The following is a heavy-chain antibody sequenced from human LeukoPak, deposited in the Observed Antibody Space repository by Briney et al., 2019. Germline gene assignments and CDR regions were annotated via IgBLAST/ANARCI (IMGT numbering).Heavy chain of an antibody. CDR3: ARGMLGVTDNWFDP. CDR2: IIPIFGIA. V-gene: IGHV1-69*17. D-gene: IGHD3-10*02. J-gene: IGHJ5*02. Sequence: SVKVSCKASGGTFSSYAISWVRQAHGQGLEWMGGIIPIFGIANYAQKFQGRVTITADKSTSTAYMELSSLRSEDTAVYYCARGMLGVTDNWFDPWGQGTLVTVSS. CDR1: GGTFSSYA.